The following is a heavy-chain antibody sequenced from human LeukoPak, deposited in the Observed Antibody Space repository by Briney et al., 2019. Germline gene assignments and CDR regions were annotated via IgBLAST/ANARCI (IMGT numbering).Heavy chain of an antibody. J-gene: IGHJ4*02. V-gene: IGHV3-23*01. Sequence: PGGSLRLSCTASGFSFSGHWMHWARQLPGKGLEWVSAISGSGGSTYYADSVKGRFTISRDNSKNTLYLQMNSLRVEDTAVYYCAKDTYYYDFWGQGTLVTVSS. CDR3: AKDTYYYDF. CDR2: ISGSGGST. D-gene: IGHD3/OR15-3a*01. CDR1: GFSFSGHW.